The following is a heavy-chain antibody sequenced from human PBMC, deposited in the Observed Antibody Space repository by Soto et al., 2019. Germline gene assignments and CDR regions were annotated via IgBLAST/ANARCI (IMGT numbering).Heavy chain of an antibody. CDR1: GFTFSNAW. Sequence: GGSLRLCCVASGFTFSNAWMNWVRQAPGKGLEWVGRIKSKTDGGTTDYAAPVKGRFTISRDDSKNTLYLQMNSLKTEDTAVYYCTTDPVTMTVVDPSSGWGQGTLVTVSS. CDR2: IKSKTDGGTT. CDR3: TTDPVTMTVVDPSSG. J-gene: IGHJ4*02. V-gene: IGHV3-15*07. D-gene: IGHD3-22*01.